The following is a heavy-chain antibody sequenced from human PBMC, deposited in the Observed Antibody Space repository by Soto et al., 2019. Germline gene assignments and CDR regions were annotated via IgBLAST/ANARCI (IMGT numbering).Heavy chain of an antibody. CDR1: GYTFTRYG. D-gene: IGHD2-8*01. CDR3: AKNGQPPYYYYGMVV. J-gene: IGHJ6*02. Sequence: GASVKVSCKASGYTFTRYGISWVRQAPGQGLEWMGWISGYNGDTKYAQKFQGRVTMTVDTSTTTAYMELRSLTSDDRAVYYCAKNGQPPYYYYGMVVWGQGTTVTVSS. CDR2: ISGYNGDT. V-gene: IGHV1-18*01.